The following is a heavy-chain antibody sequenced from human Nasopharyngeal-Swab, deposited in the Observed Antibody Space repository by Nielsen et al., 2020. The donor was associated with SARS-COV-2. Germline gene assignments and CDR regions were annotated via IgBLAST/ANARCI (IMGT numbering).Heavy chain of an antibody. J-gene: IGHJ4*02. CDR1: GYTFTSYD. D-gene: IGHD5-18*01. CDR2: MNPNSGNT. V-gene: IGHV1-8*01. CDR3: ARAGKIQLWFNSLFYLDY. Sequence: ASVKASCKASGYTFTSYDINWVQQATGQGLEWMGWMNPNSGNTGYAQKFQGRVTMTRNTSISTAYMELSSLRSEDTAVYYCARAGKIQLWFNSLFYLDYWGQGILVTVSS.